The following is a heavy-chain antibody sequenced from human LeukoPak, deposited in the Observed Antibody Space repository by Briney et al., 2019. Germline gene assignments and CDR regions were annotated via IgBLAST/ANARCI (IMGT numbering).Heavy chain of an antibody. D-gene: IGHD6-13*01. Sequence: SGGSLRLSCAASGFTFSSYGMSWVRQAPGKGLEWVSAISGSGGSTYYADSVKGRFTISRDNSKNTLYLQMNSLRAEDTAVYYCAKGSSSWLNRASGAFDIWGQGTMVTVSS. V-gene: IGHV3-23*01. CDR1: GFTFSSYG. J-gene: IGHJ3*02. CDR3: AKGSSSWLNRASGAFDI. CDR2: ISGSGGST.